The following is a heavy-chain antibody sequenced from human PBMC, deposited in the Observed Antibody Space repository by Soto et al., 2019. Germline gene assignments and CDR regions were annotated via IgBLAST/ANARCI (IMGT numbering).Heavy chain of an antibody. Sequence: VQLVESGGDLVQPGGSLRLSCAASGFTFSSYEMNWVRQAPGKGLEWVSYISSTGTSMDYADSVKGRFTISRDNAKNSLFLQLNSLRDEDTAVYYCARESEDLTSNFDYWGQGTLVTVSS. V-gene: IGHV3-48*03. CDR3: ARESEDLTSNFDY. CDR1: GFTFSSYE. J-gene: IGHJ4*02. CDR2: ISSTGTSM.